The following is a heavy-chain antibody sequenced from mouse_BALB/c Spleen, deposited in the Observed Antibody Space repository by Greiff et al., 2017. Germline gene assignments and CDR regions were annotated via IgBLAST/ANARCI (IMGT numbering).Heavy chain of an antibody. D-gene: IGHD2-12*01. CDR2: IRNKANGYTT. CDR1: GFTFTDYY. V-gene: IGHV7-3*02. Sequence: EVQRVESGGGLVQPGGSLRLSCATSGFTFTDYYMSWVRQPPGKALEWLGFIRNKANGYTTEYSASVKGRFTISRDNSQSILYLQMNTLRAEDSASYYCARDTRGYSDVLYAMDYWGQGTSVTVSS. J-gene: IGHJ4*01. CDR3: ARDTRGYSDVLYAMDY.